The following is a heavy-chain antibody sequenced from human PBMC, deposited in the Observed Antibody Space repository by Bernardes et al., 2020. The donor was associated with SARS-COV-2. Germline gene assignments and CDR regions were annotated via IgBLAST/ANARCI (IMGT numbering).Heavy chain of an antibody. V-gene: IGHV3-21*06. CDR1: GFTFSSYT. CDR3: ARVDFSNLYYFDY. D-gene: IGHD4-4*01. Sequence: GGSLRLSCAASGFTFSSYTMNWVRQAPGKGLEWISSISPNSRYISYSDSVRGRFTISRDNAKNSVSLQMNSLRAEDTAVYYCARVDFSNLYYFDYWGQGTPVTVSS. CDR2: ISPNSRYI. J-gene: IGHJ4*02.